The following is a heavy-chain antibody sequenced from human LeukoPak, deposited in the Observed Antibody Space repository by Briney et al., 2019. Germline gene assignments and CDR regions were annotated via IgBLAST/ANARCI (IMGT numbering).Heavy chain of an antibody. CDR1: GGSISSYY. Sequence: SETLSLTCTVSGGSISSYYWSRIRQPPGKGLEWIGYIYYSGSTNYNPSLKSRVTISVDTSKNQFSLKLSSVTAADTAVYYCASSSWGDYYYYMDVWGKGTTVTVSS. CDR3: ASSSWGDYYYYMDV. V-gene: IGHV4-59*01. J-gene: IGHJ6*03. D-gene: IGHD3-16*01. CDR2: IYYSGST.